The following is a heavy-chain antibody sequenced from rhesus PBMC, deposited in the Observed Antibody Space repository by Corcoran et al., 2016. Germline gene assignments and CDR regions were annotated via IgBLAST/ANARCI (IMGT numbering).Heavy chain of an antibody. Sequence: QVQLQESGPGLVKPSETLSLTCAVSGYSISSGYYWRWIRQPPGTGLEWIGYITYSGSTSYNPCLKSRVTISIDTSKNQFSLKLSSVTAADTAVYYCARLRSGYYFDYWGQGVLVTVSS. CDR3: ARLRSGYYFDY. CDR2: ITYSGST. J-gene: IGHJ4*01. V-gene: IGHV4-122*02. D-gene: IGHD2-33*01. CDR1: GYSISSGYY.